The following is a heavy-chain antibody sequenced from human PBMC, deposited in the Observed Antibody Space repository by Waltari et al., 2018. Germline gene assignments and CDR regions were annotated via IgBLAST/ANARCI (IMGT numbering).Heavy chain of an antibody. V-gene: IGHV3-48*04. Sequence: DVHLVESGGGLVQPGGSLRLSCAATGFTFSTFDMDWVRQAPGKGLEWVSYISISSSKRYYADSVKGRFTISRDNAKNALYLQMNRLRAVDTAVYYCARAGSGFYSSFDYWGQGTLVTVSS. D-gene: IGHD3-22*01. CDR1: GFTFSTFD. CDR3: ARAGSGFYSSFDY. CDR2: ISISSSKR. J-gene: IGHJ4*02.